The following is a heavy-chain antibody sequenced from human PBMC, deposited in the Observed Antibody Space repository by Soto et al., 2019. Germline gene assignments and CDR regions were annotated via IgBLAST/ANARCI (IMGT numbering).Heavy chain of an antibody. CDR2: IYYSGST. CDR3: ARDSGGYAIDY. D-gene: IGHD2-8*02. V-gene: IGHV4-59*01. CDR1: GGSISSYY. J-gene: IGHJ4*03. Sequence: SETLSLTCTVSGGSISSYYWSWIRQPPGKGLEWIGYIYYSGSTNYNPSLKSRVTISVDTSKNQFSLKLSSVTAADTAVYYCARDSGGYAIDYWGQGTTVTVSS.